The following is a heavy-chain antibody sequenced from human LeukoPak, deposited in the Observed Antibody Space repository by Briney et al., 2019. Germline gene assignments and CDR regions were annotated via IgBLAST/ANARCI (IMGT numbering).Heavy chain of an antibody. V-gene: IGHV4-39*07. CDR3: ARVTSRLGWFDP. CDR1: GGSISSTSHY. Sequence: SETLSLTCTVSGGSISSTSHYWGWIRQPPGKGLEWIGNIYYSGTTYYKPSLKSRVTISVDTSKNQFSLKLRSVTAADTAVYYCARVTSRLGWFDPWGQGTLVTVSS. D-gene: IGHD1-14*01. CDR2: IYYSGTT. J-gene: IGHJ5*02.